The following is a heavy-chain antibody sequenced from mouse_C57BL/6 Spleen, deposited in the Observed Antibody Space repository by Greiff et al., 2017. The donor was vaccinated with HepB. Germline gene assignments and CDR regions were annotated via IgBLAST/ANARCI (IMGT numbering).Heavy chain of an antibody. J-gene: IGHJ1*03. Sequence: VQLQQSGSELRSPGSSVKLSCKDFDSEVFPIAYMSWVRQKPGHGFEWIGGILPSIGRTIYGEKFEDKATLDADTLSNTAYLELNSLTSEDSAIYDCARATTVVATADWYFDVWGTGTTVTVSS. CDR2: ILPSIGRT. CDR3: ARATTVVATADWYFDV. CDR1: DSEVFPIAY. D-gene: IGHD1-1*01. V-gene: IGHV15-2*01.